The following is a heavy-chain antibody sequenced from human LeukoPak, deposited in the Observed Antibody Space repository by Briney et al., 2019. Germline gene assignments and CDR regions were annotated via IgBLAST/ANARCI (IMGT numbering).Heavy chain of an antibody. J-gene: IGHJ4*02. V-gene: IGHV4-39*01. CDR2: FYYSGST. D-gene: IGHD1-1*01. CDR1: GGSISSSRYY. CDR3: ARLWRAAIDY. Sequence: SETLSLTCTVVSGGSISSSRYYWGWIRQPPGKGLEWIGSFYYSGSTYYNPSLKSRVTISADTSKNQFSLNLSSVTAADTAVYYCARLWRAAIDYGGQGILVTVSS.